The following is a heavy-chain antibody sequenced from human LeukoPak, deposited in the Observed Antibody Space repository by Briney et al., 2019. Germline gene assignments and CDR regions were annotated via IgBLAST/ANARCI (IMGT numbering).Heavy chain of an antibody. CDR1: GDSVSSNSAA. D-gene: IGHD2-2*01. Sequence: KPSQTLSLTCAISGDSVSSNSAAWNWIRQSPSRGLEWLGRTYYRSKWYNDYAVSVKSRITINPVTSKNQFSLQLNSVTPEDTAVYYCARGEYQLLYYYYYGMDVWGQGTTVTVSS. J-gene: IGHJ6*02. CDR3: ARGEYQLLYYYYYGMDV. V-gene: IGHV6-1*01. CDR2: TYYRSKWYN.